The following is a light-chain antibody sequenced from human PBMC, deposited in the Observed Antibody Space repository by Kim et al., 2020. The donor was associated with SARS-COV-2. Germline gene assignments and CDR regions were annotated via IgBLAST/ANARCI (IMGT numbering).Light chain of an antibody. Sequence: SAFVGYTVTLTCRASQNVSKRVAWYQQKPGRAPNLLIYQASTLQDDVPSRFSGSASGTDFTLTINSLQPDDFATYYCQQYNVYPYIFGQGTKLEI. J-gene: IGKJ2*01. V-gene: IGKV1-5*03. CDR2: QAS. CDR3: QQYNVYPYI. CDR1: QNVSKR.